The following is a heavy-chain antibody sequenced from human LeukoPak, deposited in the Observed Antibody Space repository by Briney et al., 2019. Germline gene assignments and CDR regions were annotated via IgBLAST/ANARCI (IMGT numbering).Heavy chain of an antibody. CDR3: AKDKLSSTWYPFYDY. Sequence: GGSLRLSCAAFGLTFSNYAMSWVRQAPGEGLEWVSGISSSGGSTYYADSVKGRFTISRDNSKNTLYLQMNSLRAEDTALYYCAKDKLSSTWYPFYDYWGQGTLVTVSS. CDR2: ISSSGGST. D-gene: IGHD6-13*01. CDR1: GLTFSNYA. J-gene: IGHJ4*02. V-gene: IGHV3-23*01.